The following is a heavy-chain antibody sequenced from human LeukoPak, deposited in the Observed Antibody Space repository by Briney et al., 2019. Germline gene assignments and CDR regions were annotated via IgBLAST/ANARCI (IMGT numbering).Heavy chain of an antibody. Sequence: GASVKVSCKASGGTFSSYAISWVRQAPGQGLEWMGGIIPIFGTANYAQKFQGRVTMTRDTSTSTVYMELSSLRSEDTAVYYCARGGYSYGIFDYWGQGTLVTVSS. CDR2: IIPIFGTA. CDR3: ARGGYSYGIFDY. CDR1: GGTFSSYA. V-gene: IGHV1-69*05. D-gene: IGHD5-18*01. J-gene: IGHJ4*02.